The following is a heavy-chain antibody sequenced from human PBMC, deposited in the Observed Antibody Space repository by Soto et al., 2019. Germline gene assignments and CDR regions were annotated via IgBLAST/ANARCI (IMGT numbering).Heavy chain of an antibody. V-gene: IGHV3-64D*08. J-gene: IGHJ4*02. Sequence: PGGSLRLSCSASGFTFSSYAMHWVRQAPGKGMEYVSAISSNGGSTYYADSVKGRFTISRDNSKNTLYLQMSSLRAEDTAVYYCVNGQGYYFDYWGQGTLVTVSS. D-gene: IGHD2-15*01. CDR1: GFTFSSYA. CDR2: ISSNGGST. CDR3: VNGQGYYFDY.